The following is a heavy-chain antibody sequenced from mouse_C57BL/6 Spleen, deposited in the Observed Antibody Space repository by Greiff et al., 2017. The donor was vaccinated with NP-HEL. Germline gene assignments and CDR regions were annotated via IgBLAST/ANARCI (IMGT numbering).Heavy chain of an antibody. Sequence: EVMLVESGGGLVQPGGSLSLSCAASGFTFTDYYMSWVRQPPGKALEWLGFIRNKANGYTTEYSASVKGRFTISRDNSQSILYLQMNALRAEDSATYYCARSAYYKIFYAMDYWGQGTSVTVSS. CDR3: ARSAYYKIFYAMDY. J-gene: IGHJ4*01. V-gene: IGHV7-3*01. D-gene: IGHD2-12*01. CDR2: IRNKANGYTT. CDR1: GFTFTDYY.